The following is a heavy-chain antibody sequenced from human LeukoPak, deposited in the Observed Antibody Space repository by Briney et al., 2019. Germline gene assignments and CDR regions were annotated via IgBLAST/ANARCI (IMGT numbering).Heavy chain of an antibody. V-gene: IGHV1-69*13. J-gene: IGHJ4*02. CDR3: ARALYSGYVPLFDY. CDR2: IIPIFGTA. CDR1: GGTFSSYA. Sequence: SVKVSCKASGGTFSSYAISWVRQAPGQGLEWMGGIIPIFGTANYAQKFQGRVTITADESTSTAYMELSSLRSEDTGVYYCARALYSGYVPLFDYWGQGTLVTVSS. D-gene: IGHD5-12*01.